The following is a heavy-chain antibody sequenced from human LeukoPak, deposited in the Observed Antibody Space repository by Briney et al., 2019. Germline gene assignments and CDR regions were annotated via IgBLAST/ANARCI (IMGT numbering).Heavy chain of an antibody. D-gene: IGHD7-27*01. CDR1: RYTFTDHY. Sequence: ASVPVSCKALRYTFTDHYFHWLRQAPGQGLEWMGWIHPGRGDTNYAQMFQGRVSLTSDTSISTAYMELSRLTSDDTAVYYCARDHNWGPDYWGQGTLVSVSS. CDR3: ARDHNWGPDY. J-gene: IGHJ4*02. CDR2: IHPGRGDT. V-gene: IGHV1-2*02.